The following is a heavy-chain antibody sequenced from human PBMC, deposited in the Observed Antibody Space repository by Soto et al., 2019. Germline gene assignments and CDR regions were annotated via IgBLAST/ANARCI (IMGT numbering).Heavy chain of an antibody. CDR1: GFTFSSYA. CDR2: ISGSGGST. Sequence: GALRLSCAASGFTFSSYAMSWVRQAPGKGLEWVSAISGSGGSTYYADSVKGRFTISRDNSKNTLYLQMNSLRAEDTAVYYCAKDYEGYYYDSPFDYWGQGTLVTVSS. CDR3: AKDYEGYYYDSPFDY. J-gene: IGHJ4*02. V-gene: IGHV3-23*01. D-gene: IGHD3-22*01.